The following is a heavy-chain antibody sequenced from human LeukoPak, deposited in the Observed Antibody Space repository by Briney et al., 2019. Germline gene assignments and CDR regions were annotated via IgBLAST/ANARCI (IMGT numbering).Heavy chain of an antibody. CDR1: GGTFSDNA. Sequence: SVKLSCKASGGTFSDNAISWVRQVPGQGLEWMGRIIPIFDAPNYAQNLQGRVTITADTSTTTAHMELSRLSSDDTAVYYCAREMNGYPKKNWFDPWGQGTLVTVSS. J-gene: IGHJ5*02. V-gene: IGHV1-69*06. D-gene: IGHD3-9*01. CDR3: AREMNGYPKKNWFDP. CDR2: IIPIFDAP.